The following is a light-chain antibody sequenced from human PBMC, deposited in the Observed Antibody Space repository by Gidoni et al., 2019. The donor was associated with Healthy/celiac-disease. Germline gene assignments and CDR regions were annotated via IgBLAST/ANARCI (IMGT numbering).Light chain of an antibody. CDR1: QSVNSN. CDR2: GAS. J-gene: IGKJ3*01. CDR3: QQYNNWLFT. Sequence: EIVLTQSPATLSVSPRERATLDCRASQSVNSNLAWYQQKPGQAPRLLIYGASTRATGSPARFSGSGSGKEFTLTISSLQSEDFAVYYCQQYNNWLFTFGPGTKVDIK. V-gene: IGKV3-15*01.